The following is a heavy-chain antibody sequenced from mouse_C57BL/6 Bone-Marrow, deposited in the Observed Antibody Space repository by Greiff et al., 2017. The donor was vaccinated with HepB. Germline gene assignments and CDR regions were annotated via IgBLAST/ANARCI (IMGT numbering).Heavy chain of an antibody. CDR2: INPGSGGT. V-gene: IGHV1-54*01. CDR3: ARGGYYAMDY. J-gene: IGHJ4*01. Sequence: QVQLQQSGAELVRPGTSMKVSCKASGYAFTNYLIEWVKQRPGQGLEWIGVINPGSGGTNYNEKFKGKATLTADKSSSTAYMQLSSLTSEDSAVYFCARGGYYAMDYWGQGTSVTVSS. CDR1: GYAFTNYL.